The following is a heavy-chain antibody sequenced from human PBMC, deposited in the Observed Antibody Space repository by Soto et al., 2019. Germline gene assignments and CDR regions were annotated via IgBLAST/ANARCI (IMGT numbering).Heavy chain of an antibody. CDR2: ITCGGTRI. Sequence: SPRVSFSDSGFGFSAYDISWVLQAPVNVLTRVSVITCGGTRIYYAASVKVRFSIARDKYSNTLVLHMSSLRADETALYYCAKHQYSFANYIDHWGQGIQVAVS. J-gene: IGHJ4*02. V-gene: IGHV3-23*01. D-gene: IGHD5-12*01. CDR1: GFGFSAYD. CDR3: AKHQYSFANYIDH.